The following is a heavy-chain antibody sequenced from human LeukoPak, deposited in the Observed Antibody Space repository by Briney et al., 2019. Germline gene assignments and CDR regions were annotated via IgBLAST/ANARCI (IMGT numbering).Heavy chain of an antibody. CDR2: INYIGST. CDR3: ARGVTAAASS. Sequence: SETLSLTCTVFGDSITTYYWSWIRQPPGKGLEWVGYINYIGSTNYNPSLKNRVSISADISKTQFTLRLRSVTAADTAVYFCARGVTAAASSWGQGTLVTVSS. D-gene: IGHD6-13*01. J-gene: IGHJ5*02. V-gene: IGHV4-59*01. CDR1: GDSITTYY.